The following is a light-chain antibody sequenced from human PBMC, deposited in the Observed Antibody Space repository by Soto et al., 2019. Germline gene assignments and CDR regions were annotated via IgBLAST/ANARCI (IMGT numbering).Light chain of an antibody. J-gene: IGLJ1*01. Sequence: QSVLTQPASVSGSPGQSITISCSGTSNDVGGYNFVSWYQQHPGRAPKLIIYDVTNRPSGVSNRFSGSKSGSTASLTISGLQAEDEADYYCSSYTSSSLPYVLGTGTKVTVL. V-gene: IGLV2-14*03. CDR1: SNDVGGYNF. CDR3: SSYTSSSLPYV. CDR2: DVT.